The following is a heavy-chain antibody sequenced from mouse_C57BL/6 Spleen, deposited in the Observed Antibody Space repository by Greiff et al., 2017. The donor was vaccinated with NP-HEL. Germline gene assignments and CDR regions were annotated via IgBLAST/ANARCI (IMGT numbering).Heavy chain of an antibody. Sequence: QVQLQQSGAELVKPGASVKLSCKASGYTFTSYWMQWVKQRPGQGLEWIGEIDPSDSYTNYNQKFKGKATLTVDTSSSTAYMQLSSLTSEDSAVYYWARWDSSDYYAMDYWGQGTSVTVSS. CDR3: ARWDSSDYYAMDY. D-gene: IGHD3-2*02. CDR1: GYTFTSYW. J-gene: IGHJ4*01. V-gene: IGHV1-50*01. CDR2: IDPSDSYT.